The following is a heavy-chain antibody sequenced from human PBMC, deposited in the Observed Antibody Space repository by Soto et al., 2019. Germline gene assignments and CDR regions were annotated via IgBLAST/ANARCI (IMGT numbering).Heavy chain of an antibody. CDR2: IDPSDSYT. D-gene: IGHD3-3*01. Sequence: GESLKISCKGSGYSFTSYWISWVRQMPGKGLEWMGRIDPSDSYTNYSPSFQGHVTISADKSISTAYLQWSSLKASDTAMYYCAIDSDYDFWSGYFLLGAFDIWGQGTMVTVSS. V-gene: IGHV5-10-1*01. CDR3: AIDSDYDFWSGYFLLGAFDI. CDR1: GYSFTSYW. J-gene: IGHJ3*02.